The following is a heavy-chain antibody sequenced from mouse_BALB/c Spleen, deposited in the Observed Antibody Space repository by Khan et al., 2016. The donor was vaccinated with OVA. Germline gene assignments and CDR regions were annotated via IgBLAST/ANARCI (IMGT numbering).Heavy chain of an antibody. V-gene: IGHV1-77*01. D-gene: IGHD4-1*01. CDR2: ISPGSGNT. CDR3: GREWDYWFHY. J-gene: IGHJ3*01. Sequence: QVQLKQSGPDLARPGASVKLSCKASGYIFIDYNINWVKQRTGKGLEWIGKISPGSGNTYYNEQFTGQATLTADKSSSTAYMQLSSLTYEDSAVYFGGREWDYWFHYWGQGTLVTVSA. CDR1: GYIFIDYN.